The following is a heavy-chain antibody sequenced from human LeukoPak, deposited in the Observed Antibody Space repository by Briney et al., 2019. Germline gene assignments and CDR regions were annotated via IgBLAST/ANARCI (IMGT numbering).Heavy chain of an antibody. CDR3: ARDKEDGWRDGRSPAIFDY. CDR1: GGTFSSYA. Sequence: ASVKVSCKASGGTFSSYAISWVRQAPGQGLEWMGGTIPIFGTANYAQKFQGRVTITADESTSTAYMELSSLRSEDTAVYYCARDKEDGWRDGRSPAIFDYWDQGTLVTVSS. D-gene: IGHD5-24*01. CDR2: TIPIFGTA. V-gene: IGHV1-69*13. J-gene: IGHJ4*02.